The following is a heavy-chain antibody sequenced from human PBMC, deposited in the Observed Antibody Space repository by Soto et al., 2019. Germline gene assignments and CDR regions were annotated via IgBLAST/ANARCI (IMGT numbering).Heavy chain of an antibody. CDR2: IIPIFGTA. V-gene: IGHV1-69*06. Sequence: QVQLVQSGAEVKKPGSSVKVSCKASGGTFSSYAISWVRQAPGQGLEWMGGIIPIFGTANYAQKFQGRVTITADKSTSTTYMELSSLRSEDTAVYYCARLGNVDTAMVDGMEVWGQGTTVTVSS. D-gene: IGHD5-18*01. CDR3: ARLGNVDTAMVDGMEV. J-gene: IGHJ6*02. CDR1: GGTFSSYA.